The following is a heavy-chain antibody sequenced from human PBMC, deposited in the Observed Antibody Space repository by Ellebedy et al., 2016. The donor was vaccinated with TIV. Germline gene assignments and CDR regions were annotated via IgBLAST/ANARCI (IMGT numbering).Heavy chain of an antibody. CDR1: GFSFSNYW. J-gene: IGHJ3*02. CDR2: INQAGGGK. CDR3: ATDGSYGDYLSPTHAFEI. D-gene: IGHD4-17*01. V-gene: IGHV3-7*01. Sequence: GGSLRLSCAASGFSFSNYWMSWVRQAPGKGLEWMANINQAGGGKYYVDSVKGRFTISRDNAKNSLYLQMNSLRAEDTAVYYCATDGSYGDYLSPTHAFEIWGQGTMVPVSS.